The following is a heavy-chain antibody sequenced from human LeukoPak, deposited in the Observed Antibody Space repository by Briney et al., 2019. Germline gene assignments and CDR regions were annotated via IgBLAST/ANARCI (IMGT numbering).Heavy chain of an antibody. Sequence: SETPSLTCSLSDGSLNGYYWNWVRPPPGRGLEWVGYIYCNGKTHYSPSLKIRVTMSVDKSKNLFSLKVSSVTAADTAVYYCARGRSNYYGMDVWGQGTTVTVSS. J-gene: IGHJ6*02. CDR1: DGSLNGYY. D-gene: IGHD1-26*01. V-gene: IGHV4-59*12. CDR2: IYCNGKT. CDR3: ARGRSNYYGMDV.